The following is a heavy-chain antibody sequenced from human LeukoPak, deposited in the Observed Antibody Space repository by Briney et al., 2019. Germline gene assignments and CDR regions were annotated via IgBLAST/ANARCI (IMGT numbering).Heavy chain of an antibody. V-gene: IGHV3-21*05. CDR2: VSATGRDT. D-gene: IGHD3-10*01. Sequence: GGSLRLSCAASGFTFGIFAMSWVRQAPGKGLEWVSYVSATGRDTYYADSIKGRFTISRDNAKNSLYLQMSSLRAEDTAVYYCARQTGGYYFDSWGQGILVTVSS. CDR1: GFTFGIFA. CDR3: ARQTGGYYFDS. J-gene: IGHJ4*02.